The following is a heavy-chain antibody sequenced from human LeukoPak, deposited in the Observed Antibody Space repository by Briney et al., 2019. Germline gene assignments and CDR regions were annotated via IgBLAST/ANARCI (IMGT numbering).Heavy chain of an antibody. D-gene: IGHD5-24*01. CDR3: ARALSARWLPYYYYGMDV. V-gene: IGHV4-34*01. Sequence: SETLSLTCADYGGSFSGYYWSWIRQPPGKGLEWIGEINHSGSTHYNTSLKSRVTLSVDTSKNQFSLKLSSVTAADTAVYYCARALSARWLPYYYYGMDVWGQGTTVTVSS. CDR2: INHSGST. CDR1: GGSFSGYY. J-gene: IGHJ6*02.